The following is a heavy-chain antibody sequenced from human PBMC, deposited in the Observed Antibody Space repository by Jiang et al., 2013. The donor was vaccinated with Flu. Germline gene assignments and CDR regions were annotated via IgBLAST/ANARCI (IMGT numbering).Heavy chain of an antibody. CDR2: INADNGKT. D-gene: IGHD3-10*01. CDR3: ARDRITMVREKSYDDFDI. Sequence: GAEVKKPGASVKVSCKASGHTFTKYAMHWVRQAPGQWLEWMGWINADNGKTKYSQKFQGRVTITRDTSASTAYMELSSLRSEDTAVYYCARDRITMVREKSYDDFDIWGQGTMVTVSS. CDR1: GHTFTKYA. J-gene: IGHJ3*02. V-gene: IGHV1-3*01.